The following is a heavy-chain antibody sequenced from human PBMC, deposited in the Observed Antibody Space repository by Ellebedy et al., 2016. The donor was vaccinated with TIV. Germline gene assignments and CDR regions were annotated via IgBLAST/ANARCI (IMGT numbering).Heavy chain of an antibody. CDR3: ARDMAWGNERIIDAFDI. V-gene: IGHV3-48*04. D-gene: IGHD7-27*01. CDR1: GFSLSSYS. Sequence: GGSLRLSCASSGFSLSSYSMNWVRQAPGKGLEWVSYISGSTITTYYADSVKGRFTISRDNAKNSLYLQMNSLRAEDTAVYYCARDMAWGNERIIDAFDIWGQGTVVTVSS. J-gene: IGHJ3*02. CDR2: ISGSTITT.